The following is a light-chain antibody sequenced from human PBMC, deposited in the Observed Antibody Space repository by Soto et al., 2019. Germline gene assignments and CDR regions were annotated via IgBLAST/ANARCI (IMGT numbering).Light chain of an antibody. J-gene: IGKJ5*01. CDR3: MQAVQTPIT. Sequence: DIVMTQSPLSLPVTPGEPASISCRSSQTLLHSNGYNYLDWYVQKPGQSPQLLIYFVSNRVSGVPDRFSGSGSGKDFTLKISRVEAEDFGVYYCMQAVQTPITFGRGTRLETK. V-gene: IGKV2-28*01. CDR1: QTLLHSNGYNY. CDR2: FVS.